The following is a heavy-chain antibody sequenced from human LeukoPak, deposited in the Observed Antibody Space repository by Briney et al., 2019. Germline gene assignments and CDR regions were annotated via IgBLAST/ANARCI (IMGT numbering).Heavy chain of an antibody. CDR1: GFIFNSYG. CDR2: IWYDGGNR. D-gene: IGHD2/OR15-2a*01. Sequence: PGRSLRLSCVASGFIFNSYGMHWVRQAPGKGLEWVAVIWYDGGNRYYADSVKGRFTITRDNSNNTLYLQMSSLRVEDTAVYYCERTTMLIVNDAFDVWGHGTLVTVSS. CDR3: ERTTMLIVNDAFDV. V-gene: IGHV3-33*08. J-gene: IGHJ3*01.